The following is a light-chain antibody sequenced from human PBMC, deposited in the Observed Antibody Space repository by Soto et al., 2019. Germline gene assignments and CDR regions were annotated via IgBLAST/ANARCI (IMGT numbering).Light chain of an antibody. CDR2: GAS. CDR3: QQYNTWPQT. J-gene: IGKJ2*01. V-gene: IGKV3-15*01. CDR1: QSVSSN. Sequence: EIVMTQSPATLSVSPGERATLSCRASQSVSSNLAWYQQKPCQAPRLLIYGASTRATGIPARFSGSVSGTEFTLTISSLQSEDFAVYYCQQYNTWPQTFGAGIKLEIK.